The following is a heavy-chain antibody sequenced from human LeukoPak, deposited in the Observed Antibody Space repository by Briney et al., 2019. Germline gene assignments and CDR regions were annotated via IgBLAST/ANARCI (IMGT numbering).Heavy chain of an antibody. CDR2: IDPTSGGT. D-gene: IGHD3-10*01. CDR3: ARGRGTTMVRGVITNYFDL. J-gene: IGHJ2*01. V-gene: IGHV1-2*02. CDR1: GYTFTAHY. Sequence: ASVKVSCKASGYTFTAHYIHWVRQAPGQGLEWMGWIDPTSGGTNYAQKFLGSVTMTGDTSINTAFMELSRLRSDDTVIYYCARGRGTTMVRGVITNYFDLWGRGSLVTVSS.